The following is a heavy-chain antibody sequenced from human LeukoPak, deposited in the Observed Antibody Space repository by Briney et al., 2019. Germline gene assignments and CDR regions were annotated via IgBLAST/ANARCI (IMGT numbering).Heavy chain of an antibody. CDR1: GFTFSSHG. V-gene: IGHV3-33*01. Sequence: QPGRSLRLSCAASGFTFSSHGLHWVRQAPGKGLEWVAVIWYDGSNNYYADSVRRRFTISRDKYKNPLYLQMNSLRAEDTAVYYCARDENSSGWHPLDYWGQGTLVTVSS. J-gene: IGHJ4*02. CDR3: ARDENSSGWHPLDY. CDR2: IWYDGSNN. D-gene: IGHD6-19*01.